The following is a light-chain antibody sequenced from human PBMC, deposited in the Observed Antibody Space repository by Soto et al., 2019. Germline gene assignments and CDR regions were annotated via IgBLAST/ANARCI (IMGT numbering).Light chain of an antibody. CDR2: EVS. V-gene: IGLV2-14*01. Sequence: QSALTQPASVSGSPGQSITISCTGTSSDVGGYNSVSWFQQHPSKAPKLIIYEVSHRPSGVSIRFSGSKSGNTASLTISGLQAEDEADSYCNSYRHSATLVFXTGTKV. CDR1: SSDVGGYNS. CDR3: NSYRHSATLV. J-gene: IGLJ1*01.